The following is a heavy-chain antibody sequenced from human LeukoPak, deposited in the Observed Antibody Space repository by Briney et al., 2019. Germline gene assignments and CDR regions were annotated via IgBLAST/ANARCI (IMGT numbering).Heavy chain of an antibody. J-gene: IGHJ5*02. D-gene: IGHD3-9*01. Sequence: SETLSLTCSVSGDSISYFYWSWIRQAAGKGLEWIGRISGSGSTDYNASLKSRVTMSVDTSKSQLSLKVISVTAADTAVYYCARDWGPHYDILTGYFGWFDPWGQGTLVTVSS. CDR1: GDSISYFY. V-gene: IGHV4-4*07. CDR2: ISGSGST. CDR3: ARDWGPHYDILTGYFGWFDP.